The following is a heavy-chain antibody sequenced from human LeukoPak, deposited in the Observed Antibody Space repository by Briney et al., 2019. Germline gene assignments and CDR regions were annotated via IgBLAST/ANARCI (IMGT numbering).Heavy chain of an antibody. V-gene: IGHV3-11*05. CDR1: GFTFSDHY. J-gene: IGHJ4*02. CDR2: ISFRSGNT. D-gene: IGHD3-10*01. CDR3: AREYGSGTYFDY. Sequence: GGSLRLSCAASGFTFSDHYVSWIRQAPGKGLEWISYISFRSGNTNNADSVKGRFTISRDNAKNSLYLQMNSLRAEDTAVYYCAREYGSGTYFDYWGQGTLVTVSS.